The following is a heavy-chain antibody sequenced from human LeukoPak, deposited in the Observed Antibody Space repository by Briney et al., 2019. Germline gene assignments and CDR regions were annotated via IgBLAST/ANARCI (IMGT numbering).Heavy chain of an antibody. V-gene: IGHV1-46*01. D-gene: IGHD5-12*01. CDR1: GYTFTSYY. CDR2: INTSGGST. CDR3: ARVATILPQWEHAFDI. Sequence: ASVKVSCKASGYTFTSYYMHWVRQAPGEGLEWMGIINTSGGSTSYAQKFHRIVTITKDTTTSTVYMELSSLSSEDTAVYCSARVATILPQWEHAFDIWGQGTMVTVSS. J-gene: IGHJ3*02.